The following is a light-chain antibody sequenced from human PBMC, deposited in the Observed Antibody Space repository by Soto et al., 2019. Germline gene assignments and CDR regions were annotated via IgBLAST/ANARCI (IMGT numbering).Light chain of an antibody. CDR2: SNN. V-gene: IGLV1-44*01. J-gene: IGLJ1*01. CDR1: RSSIGSNT. Sequence: QSVLTHPPSASGTPWHRVTISFSGSRSSIGSNTVNWYQHLPGTAPKLLIYSNNHRPSGVPDRFSASKTGASASLAISGLQSEDEGDYYCAAWDASLGGFYVFGTGTESPS. CDR3: AAWDASLGGFYV.